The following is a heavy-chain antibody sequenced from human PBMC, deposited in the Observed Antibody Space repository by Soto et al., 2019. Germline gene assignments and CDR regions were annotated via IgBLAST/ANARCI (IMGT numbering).Heavy chain of an antibody. CDR1: GFTFSSYW. CDR2: IKQDGSEK. Sequence: GGSLRLSCAASGFTFSSYWMSWVRQAPGKGLEWVANIKQDGSEKYYVDSVKGRFTISRDNAKNSLYLQMNSLRAEDTAVYYCSRDEFGPTRYCMDVWGQGTTVTVSS. CDR3: SRDEFGPTRYCMDV. V-gene: IGHV3-7*05. J-gene: IGHJ6*02. D-gene: IGHD3-10*01.